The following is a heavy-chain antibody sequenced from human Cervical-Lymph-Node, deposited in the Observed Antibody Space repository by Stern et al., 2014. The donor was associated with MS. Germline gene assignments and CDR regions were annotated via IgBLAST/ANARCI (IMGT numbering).Heavy chain of an antibody. D-gene: IGHD2-21*01. Sequence: VQLVESGSGQAKPSQTLSLTCAVSGGSISSGGSSWNWIRQPPGKGLEWIWFIYHSGSTYYNPSLKGRVFISVDTSKNQFALTLRSVTAADTAVYYCARGGVIYTQDRNGFDVWGQGTMVTVSS. CDR2: IYHSGST. V-gene: IGHV4-30-2*01. CDR1: GGSISSGGSS. CDR3: ARGGVIYTQDRNGFDV. J-gene: IGHJ3*01.